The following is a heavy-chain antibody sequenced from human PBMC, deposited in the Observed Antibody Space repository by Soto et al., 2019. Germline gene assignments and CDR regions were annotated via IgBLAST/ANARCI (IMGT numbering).Heavy chain of an antibody. D-gene: IGHD1-26*01. V-gene: IGHV3-74*01. J-gene: IGHJ4*02. CDR2: IYFDGITT. CDR3: ARGGAMGVDY. CDR1: GFTFNTHW. Sequence: LRLSCTASGFTFNTHWMHWVRQAPGKGLVWVSRIYFDGITTNYADSVKGRLTVSRDDAKNTVYLHVNTLRDEDTAVYYCARGGAMGVDYWGQGTLVTVSS.